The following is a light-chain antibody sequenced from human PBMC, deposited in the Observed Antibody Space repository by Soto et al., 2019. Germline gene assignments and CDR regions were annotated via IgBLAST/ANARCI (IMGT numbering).Light chain of an antibody. CDR2: DVS. CDR1: SSDVGGYNY. V-gene: IGLV2-14*01. CDR3: SSYTSSSTLDVV. J-gene: IGLJ2*01. Sequence: QSALTQPAYVSGSPGQSITISCTGTSSDVGGYNYVSWYQQHPGKAPKLMIYDVSNRPSGVSNRFSGSKSGNTASLTISGLQAEDEADYYCSSYTSSSTLDVVFGGGTKVTV.